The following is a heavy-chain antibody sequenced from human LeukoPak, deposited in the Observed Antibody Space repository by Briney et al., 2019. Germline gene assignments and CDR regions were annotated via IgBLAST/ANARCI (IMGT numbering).Heavy chain of an antibody. J-gene: IGHJ4*02. D-gene: IGHD6-19*01. V-gene: IGHV3-30*18. Sequence: PGGSLRLSCAASGFTFSNYGMHWVRQAPGKGLEWVAVISYDGSNKYYADSVKGRFTISRDNSKNTLYLQMNSLRGEDTAVYYCAKAGGDIAVAGTGDYWGQGTLVTVSS. CDR3: AKAGGDIAVAGTGDY. CDR1: GFTFSNYG. CDR2: ISYDGSNK.